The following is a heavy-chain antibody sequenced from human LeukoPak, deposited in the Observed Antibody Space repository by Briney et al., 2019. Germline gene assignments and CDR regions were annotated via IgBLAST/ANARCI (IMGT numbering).Heavy chain of an antibody. Sequence: SETLSLTCTVSGGSISSYYWSWIRQPPGKGLEWIGYIYYSGSTNYNPSLKSRVTISVDTSKNQFSLKLSSVTAADTAVYYCARPSVARYWYFDLWGRGTLVTVSS. CDR2: IYYSGST. CDR1: GGSISSYY. D-gene: IGHD5-12*01. CDR3: ARPSVARYWYFDL. J-gene: IGHJ2*01. V-gene: IGHV4-59*12.